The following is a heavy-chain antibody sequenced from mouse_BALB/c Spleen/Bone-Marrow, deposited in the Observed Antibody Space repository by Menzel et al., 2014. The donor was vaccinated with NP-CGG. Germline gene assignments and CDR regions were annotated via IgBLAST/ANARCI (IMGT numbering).Heavy chain of an antibody. V-gene: IGHV1-80*01. CDR1: GYAFSNYW. CDR2: MYPGDGAT. J-gene: IGHJ4*01. CDR3: ARRDGSTYYYAMDY. D-gene: IGHD1-1*01. Sequence: QVQLKESGGVRARPRSSVNISCRAAGYAFSNYWTIWVMQRPGQGLVTIGQMYPGDGATNYNGKLKGKATLTADKSSSTAYMQLSRLTSEDTAVYFCARRDGSTYYYAMDYWGQGTSVTVSS.